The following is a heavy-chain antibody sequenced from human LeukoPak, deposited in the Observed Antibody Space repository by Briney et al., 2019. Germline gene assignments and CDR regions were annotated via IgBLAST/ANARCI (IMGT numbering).Heavy chain of an antibody. CDR3: ATRYCSGGSCYAFDY. D-gene: IGHD2-15*01. J-gene: IGHJ4*02. CDR1: GFTFSSYA. Sequence: GGSLRLSCAASGFTFSSYAMSWVRQAPGKGLEWVSGISGSGGSTYYADSVKGRFTISRDNSKNTLYLQMNSLRAEDTAVYYCATRYCSGGSCYAFDYWGQGTLVTVSS. V-gene: IGHV3-23*01. CDR2: ISGSGGST.